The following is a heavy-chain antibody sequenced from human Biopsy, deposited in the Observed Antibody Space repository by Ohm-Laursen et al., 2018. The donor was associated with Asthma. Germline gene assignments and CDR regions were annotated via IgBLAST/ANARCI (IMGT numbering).Heavy chain of an antibody. J-gene: IGHJ4*02. V-gene: IGHV3-9*01. CDR1: GFKFDEYT. CDR2: ISWNSATI. CDR3: AKVRTDWVITESFDY. Sequence: SLRLSCTASGFKFDEYTMHWVRQAPGKGLEWVSGISWNSATIGYADSVEGRFTISRDNAKNSVFLHMDSLRPEDTAFYYCAKVRTDWVITESFDYWGQGVLVTVSS. D-gene: IGHD3-22*01.